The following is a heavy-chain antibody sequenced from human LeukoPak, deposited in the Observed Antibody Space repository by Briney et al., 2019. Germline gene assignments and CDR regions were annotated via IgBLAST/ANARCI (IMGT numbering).Heavy chain of an antibody. J-gene: IGHJ3*02. CDR1: GFTFSSHP. V-gene: IGHV3-30*04. D-gene: IGHD2-8*01. CDR3: VKEANGFDM. CDR2: IANDGRFT. Sequence: GGSLRLSCAASGFTFSSHPMNWVRQAPGKGLEWVAVIANDGRFTHYADSVKGRFTISRDNSKSTLETQMNSLRAEDTALYYCVKEANGFDMWGLGTMATVSS.